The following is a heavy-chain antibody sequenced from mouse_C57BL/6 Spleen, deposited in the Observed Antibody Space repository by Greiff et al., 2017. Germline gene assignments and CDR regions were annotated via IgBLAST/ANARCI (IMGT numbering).Heavy chain of an antibody. CDR3: ARMAQGAMDY. V-gene: IGHV1-26*01. Sequence: EVQLQQSGPELVKPGASVKISCKASGYTFTDYYMNWVKQSHGKSLEWIGDINPNNGGTSYNQKFKGKATLTVDKSSSTAYMELRSLTSEDSAVYYCARMAQGAMDYWGQGTSVTVSS. CDR1: GYTFTDYY. CDR2: INPNNGGT. J-gene: IGHJ4*01.